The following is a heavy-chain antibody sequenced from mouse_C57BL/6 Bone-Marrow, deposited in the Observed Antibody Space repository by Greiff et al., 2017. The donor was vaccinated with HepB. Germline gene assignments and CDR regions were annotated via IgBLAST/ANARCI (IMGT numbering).Heavy chain of an antibody. V-gene: IGHV1-19*01. D-gene: IGHD2-2*01. J-gene: IGHJ4*01. CDR2: INPYNGGT. CDR1: GYTFTDYY. CDR3: ARWLNAMDF. Sequence: EVQLQESGPVLVKPGASVKMSCKASGYTFTDYYMNWVKQSHGKSLEWIGVINPYNGGTSYNQKFKGKATLTVDKSSSTAYMELNSLTSEDSAVYYCARWLNAMDFGGRGTSVTVSA.